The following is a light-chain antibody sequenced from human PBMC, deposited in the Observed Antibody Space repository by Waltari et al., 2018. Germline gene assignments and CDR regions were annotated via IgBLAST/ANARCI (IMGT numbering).Light chain of an antibody. Sequence: DIQMTQSPSSLSASVGDRVTITCRASQAINNYLVWFQHKPGKAPKSLIYAASNLQSGVPSKFTGSGSGTEFTLTISSLQPEDFATYYCQQYKGYPFTFGGGTK. CDR1: QAINNY. CDR2: AAS. CDR3: QQYKGYPFT. V-gene: IGKV1-16*02. J-gene: IGKJ4*01.